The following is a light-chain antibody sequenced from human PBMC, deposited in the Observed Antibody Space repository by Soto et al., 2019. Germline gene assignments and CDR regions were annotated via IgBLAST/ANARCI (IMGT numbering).Light chain of an antibody. CDR3: QHYNSYSEA. V-gene: IGKV1-5*03. CDR1: QTISSW. CDR2: KAS. Sequence: DIQMTHSPSTLSGSVGDRVTITFRACQTISSWLAWYQQKPGKAPKLLIYKASTLKSGVPSRFSGSGSGTEFTLTISSLQPDDFATYYCQHYNSYSEAFGQGTKVDIK. J-gene: IGKJ1*01.